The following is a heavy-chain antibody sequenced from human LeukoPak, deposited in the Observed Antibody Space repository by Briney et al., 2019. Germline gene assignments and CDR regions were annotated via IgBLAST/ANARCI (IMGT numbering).Heavy chain of an antibody. CDR2: ISSSSSTT. V-gene: IGHV3-48*02. Sequence: PGGSLRLSCAASGFTFSSYSMNWVRQAPGKGPEWVSYISSSSSTTYYADSARGRFTISRDNAKNSLYLQMNSLRDEDTAVYYCAREDGDAFDIWGQGTMVTVSS. CDR3: AREDGDAFDI. J-gene: IGHJ3*02. CDR1: GFTFSSYS.